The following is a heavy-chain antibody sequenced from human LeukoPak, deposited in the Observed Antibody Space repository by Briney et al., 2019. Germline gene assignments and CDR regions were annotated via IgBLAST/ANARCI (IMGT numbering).Heavy chain of an antibody. D-gene: IGHD2-15*01. J-gene: IGHJ4*02. CDR3: ARDRLGYCSGGSCFFHDY. CDR2: ISYDGGNK. CDR1: GFTFSSYA. V-gene: IGHV3-30*04. Sequence: HPGGSLRLSCAASGFTFSSYAMHWVRQAPGKGLEWVAVISYDGGNKYYADSVKGRFTISRDNSKITLYLQMNSLRAEDTAVYYCARDRLGYCSGGSCFFHDYWGQGTLVTVSS.